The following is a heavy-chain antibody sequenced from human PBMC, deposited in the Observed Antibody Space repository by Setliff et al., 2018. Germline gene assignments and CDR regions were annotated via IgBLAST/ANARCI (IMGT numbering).Heavy chain of an antibody. Sequence: GGSLRLSCAASGFMFSNHWMSWVRQAPGKGLEWVANIRQDGTEKYYADSVRGRFTVSRDNARNSLYLQMNNLIAEDTAVYYCARDEVNCSGSKCYSGFDSWGQGTLVTVSS. CDR2: IRQDGTEK. J-gene: IGHJ4*02. D-gene: IGHD2-15*01. V-gene: IGHV3-7*01. CDR1: GFMFSNHW. CDR3: ARDEVNCSGSKCYSGFDS.